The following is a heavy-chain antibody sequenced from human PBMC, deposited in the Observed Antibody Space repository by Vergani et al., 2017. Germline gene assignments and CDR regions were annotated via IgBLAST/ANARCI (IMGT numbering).Heavy chain of an antibody. V-gene: IGHV4-34*01. D-gene: IGHD6-19*01. Sequence: QVQLQQWGAGLLKPSETLSLTCAVYGGSFSGYYWSWIRQPPGKGLEWIGEINHSGSTNYNPSLKSRVTISVDTSKNPFSLKLSSVTAADTAVYYCARGLYSSGWYYYYYMDVWGKGTTVTVSS. CDR2: INHSGST. CDR1: GGSFSGYY. J-gene: IGHJ6*03. CDR3: ARGLYSSGWYYYYYMDV.